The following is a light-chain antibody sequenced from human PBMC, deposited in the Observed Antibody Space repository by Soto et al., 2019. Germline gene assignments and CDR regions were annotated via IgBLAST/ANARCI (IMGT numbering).Light chain of an antibody. CDR3: LQYNSYPWT. CDR1: QSISNW. J-gene: IGKJ1*01. CDR2: KAS. V-gene: IGKV1-5*03. Sequence: DIQMTQSPSTLSASVGDRVTITCRASQSISNWLAWYQQKPGKAPKLLIYKASSLESGVPSRFSGSGSGTEFTLTISIMQPDDFATYYCLQYNSYPWTFGQGTKVEIK.